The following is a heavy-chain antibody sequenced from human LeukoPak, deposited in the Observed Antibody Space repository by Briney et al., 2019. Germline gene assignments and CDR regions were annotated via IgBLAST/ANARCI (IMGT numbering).Heavy chain of an antibody. CDR1: GFTVSSNY. Sequence: PGGYLRFYCAAYGFTVSSNYMGRHRQAPGQGLEWVANIKQDGGEIYYVDSVKGRFTISRDNAKNSVYLHMNSLRAEDTAVYYCARDKVVGPTKFDSWGQGTLVTVSS. D-gene: IGHD1-26*01. CDR3: ARDKVVGPTKFDS. CDR2: IKQDGGEI. V-gene: IGHV3-7*01. J-gene: IGHJ5*01.